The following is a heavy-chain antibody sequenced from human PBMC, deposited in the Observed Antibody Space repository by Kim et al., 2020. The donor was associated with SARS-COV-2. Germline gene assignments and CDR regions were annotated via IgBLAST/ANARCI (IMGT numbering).Heavy chain of an antibody. CDR3: ARGGVVAATPGDY. CDR1: GFTFSSYA. J-gene: IGHJ4*02. Sequence: GGSLRLSCAASGFTFSSYAMHWVRQAPGKGLEYVSAISSNGGSTYYANSVKGRFTISRDNSKNTLYLQIGSLRAEDMAVYYCARGGVVAATPGDYWGQGTLVTVSS. V-gene: IGHV3-64*01. CDR2: ISSNGGST. D-gene: IGHD2-15*01.